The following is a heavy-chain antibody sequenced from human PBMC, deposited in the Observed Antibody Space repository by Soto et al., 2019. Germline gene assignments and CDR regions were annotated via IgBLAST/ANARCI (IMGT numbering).Heavy chain of an antibody. CDR2: IYWDGDR. CDR1: GFSLSTGGMG. D-gene: IGHD2-21*02. V-gene: IGHV2-5*02. CDR3: VHSRCGGDCLQSYSSHYYYGMDI. J-gene: IGHJ6*02. Sequence: SGPTLVNPTQTLTLTCTFSGFSLSTGGMGVGWIRQPPGKALEWLALIYWDGDRRYRPSLMSRLTIAKDTSKNQVVLTMTNMDPVDTATYYCVHSRCGGDCLQSYSSHYYYGMDIWGQGTTVTV.